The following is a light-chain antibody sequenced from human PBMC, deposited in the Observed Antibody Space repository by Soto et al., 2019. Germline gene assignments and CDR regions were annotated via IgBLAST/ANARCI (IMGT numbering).Light chain of an antibody. Sequence: EIVLTQSPATLSLSPGERATLSCRASQSVTSSNLAWYQQKPGQAPRLLMHGASNRATGIPTRFSGSGSGTEFTLTISSLESEDFAVYYCQQRADWPLTFGGGTRWTSN. CDR2: GAS. J-gene: IGKJ4*01. CDR1: QSVTSSN. CDR3: QQRADWPLT. V-gene: IGKV3-11*01.